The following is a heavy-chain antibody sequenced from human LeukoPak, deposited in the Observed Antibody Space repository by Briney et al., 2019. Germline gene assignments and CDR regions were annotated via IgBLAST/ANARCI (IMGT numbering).Heavy chain of an antibody. CDR3: ARAVTGLDDY. J-gene: IGHJ4*02. Sequence: GGSLRLSCAASGFSFSDYWMHWVRQVPGKGLVWVLRISNDGSHTLYADSVRGRFTISRDNAKNTLFLQMNSLRAEDTAVYYCARAVTGLDDYWGQGTLVTVSS. CDR1: GFSFSDYW. CDR2: ISNDGSHT. D-gene: IGHD6-19*01. V-gene: IGHV3-74*01.